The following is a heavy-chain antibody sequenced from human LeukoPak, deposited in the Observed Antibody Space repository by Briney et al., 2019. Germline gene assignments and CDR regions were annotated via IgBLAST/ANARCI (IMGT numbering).Heavy chain of an antibody. CDR3: AEGVAAAGIFDY. V-gene: IGHV3-23*01. CDR2: ISGSGGST. CDR1: GFTFSSYA. D-gene: IGHD6-13*01. J-gene: IGHJ4*02. Sequence: GGSLRLSCAASGFTFSSYAMSWVRQAPGKGLEWVSAISGSGGSTYYADSVKGRFTIPRDNSKNTLYLQMNSLRAEDTAVYYCAEGVAAAGIFDYWGQGTLVTVSS.